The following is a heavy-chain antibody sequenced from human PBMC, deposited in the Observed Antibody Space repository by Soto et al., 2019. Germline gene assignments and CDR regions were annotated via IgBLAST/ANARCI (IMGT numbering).Heavy chain of an antibody. CDR3: ARSGSDFDY. CDR1: GFTFSDYY. V-gene: IGHV3-11*03. J-gene: IGHJ4*02. CDR2: ISSSSSST. D-gene: IGHD3-10*01. Sequence: PGGSLRLSCVASGFTFSDYYMSWIRQAPGRGLEWISYISSSSSSTNYADSVKGRFTISRDNAENSLFLQMNSLRAEDAAVYYCARSGSDFDYWGQGALVTVS.